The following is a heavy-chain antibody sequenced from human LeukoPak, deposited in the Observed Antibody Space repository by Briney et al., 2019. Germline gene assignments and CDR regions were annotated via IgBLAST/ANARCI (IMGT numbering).Heavy chain of an antibody. D-gene: IGHD2-2*01. CDR1: GGSISSYY. V-gene: IGHV4-59*01. CDR3: ARDKVVVVPAALRYYYYYGMDV. Sequence: SETLSLTCTVSGGSISSYYWSWIRQPPGKGLEWIGYIYYSGSTNYNPSLKSRVTISVDTSKNQFSLKLSSVTAADTAVYYCARDKVVVVPAALRYYYYYGMDVWGQGTTVTVSS. CDR2: IYYSGST. J-gene: IGHJ6*02.